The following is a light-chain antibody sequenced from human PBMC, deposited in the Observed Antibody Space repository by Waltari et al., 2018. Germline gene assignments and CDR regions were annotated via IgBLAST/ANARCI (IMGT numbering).Light chain of an antibody. CDR1: QSVSSSY. CDR3: QQYGSSSYT. J-gene: IGKJ2*01. Sequence: EIVLTQSPGTLSLSPGERATLSCRASQSVSSSYLAWYQQKPGQAPRLLIYGASSRATGIPDRFSGSGSGTDFTLTISRLEPEDFAVYYCQQYGSSSYTFGQWTKLEI. V-gene: IGKV3-20*01. CDR2: GAS.